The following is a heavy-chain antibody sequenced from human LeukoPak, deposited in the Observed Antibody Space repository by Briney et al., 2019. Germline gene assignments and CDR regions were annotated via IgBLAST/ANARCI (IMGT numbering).Heavy chain of an antibody. V-gene: IGHV4-59*01. CDR3: ARVGPKIAAADY. Sequence: SETLSLTCTVSGGSISSYYWSWIRQPPGKGLEWIGYIYYSGSTNYNPSLKSRVTISVDTSKNQFSLKLSSVTAADTAVYYCARVGPKIAAADYWGQGTLVTVSS. CDR1: GGSISSYY. J-gene: IGHJ4*02. D-gene: IGHD6-13*01. CDR2: IYYSGST.